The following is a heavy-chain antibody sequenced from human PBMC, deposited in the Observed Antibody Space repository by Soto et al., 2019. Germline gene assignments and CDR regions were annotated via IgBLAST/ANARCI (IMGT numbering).Heavy chain of an antibody. D-gene: IGHD1-1*01. J-gene: IGHJ6*02. CDR1: GGSISSYY. CDR2: IYYSGST. CDR3: AGGTIDPTPFSYYYGMDV. Sequence: KPSETLSLTCTVSGGSISSYYWSWIRQPPGKGLEWIGYIYYSGSTNYNPSLKSRVTISVDTSKNQFSLKLSSVTAADTAVYYCAGGTIDPTPFSYYYGMDVWGQGTTVTVSS. V-gene: IGHV4-59*01.